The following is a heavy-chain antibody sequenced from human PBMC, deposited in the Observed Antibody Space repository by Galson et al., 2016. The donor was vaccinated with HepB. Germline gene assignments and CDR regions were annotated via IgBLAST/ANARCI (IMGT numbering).Heavy chain of an antibody. CDR1: GGSISSSNYY. V-gene: IGHV4-39*01. J-gene: IGHJ4*02. CDR3: ASQPFHNGSDQRIFYY. Sequence: SETLSLTCTVSGGSISSSNYYWGWIRQPPGKGLEWIGSIEYSGRTNYNPSLKSRVTISGDTSKNQFSVKLNYVTAADTAGHYCASQPFHNGSDQRIFYYWGQGALVTVSS. D-gene: IGHD1-26*01. CDR2: IEYSGRT.